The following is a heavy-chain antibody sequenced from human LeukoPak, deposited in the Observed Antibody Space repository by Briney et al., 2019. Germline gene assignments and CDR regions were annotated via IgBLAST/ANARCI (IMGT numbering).Heavy chain of an antibody. V-gene: IGHV3-74*03. Sequence: GGSLRLSCVGSGFTFTTYWMHWVRQAPGKGLVWVARINTDGRVTTYAESVKGRFTVSRDNAENTLYLEMNNLRPEDTAVYYCIGETHVGLHLEYWGQGTLATVTS. CDR1: GFTFTTYW. CDR3: IGETHVGLHLEY. D-gene: IGHD3-10*02. J-gene: IGHJ4*02. CDR2: INTDGRVT.